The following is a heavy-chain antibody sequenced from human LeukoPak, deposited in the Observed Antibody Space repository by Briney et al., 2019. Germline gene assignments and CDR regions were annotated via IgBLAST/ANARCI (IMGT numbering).Heavy chain of an antibody. CDR2: TYYRSKWYN. CDR3: ARASSGSYYPDWYFDL. Sequence: SQTLSLTCAISGDSVSSNSAAWNWIRQSPSRCLEWLGRTYYRSKWYNDYAVSVKSRITINPDTSKNQFSLQLNSVTPEDTAVYYCARASSGSYYPDWYFDLWGRGTLVTVSS. J-gene: IGHJ2*01. CDR1: GDSVSSNSAA. D-gene: IGHD1-26*01. V-gene: IGHV6-1*01.